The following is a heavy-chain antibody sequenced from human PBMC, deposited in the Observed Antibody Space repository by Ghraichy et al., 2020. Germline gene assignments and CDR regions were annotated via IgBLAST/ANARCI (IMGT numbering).Heavy chain of an antibody. J-gene: IGHJ5*02. CDR2: IYYSGST. CDR1: GGSISSYY. D-gene: IGHD3-9*01. Sequence: SETLSPTCTVSGGSISSYYWSWIRQPPGKGLEWVGYIYYSGSTNYNPSLKSRVTISVDTSKNQFSLKLSSVTAADTAVYYCARGAELRYFDWLLGDGWFDPWGQGTLVTVSS. V-gene: IGHV4-59*01. CDR3: ARGAELRYFDWLLGDGWFDP.